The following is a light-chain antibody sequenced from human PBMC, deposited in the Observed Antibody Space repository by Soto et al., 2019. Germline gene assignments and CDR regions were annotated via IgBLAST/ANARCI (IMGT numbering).Light chain of an antibody. J-gene: IGLJ2*01. CDR1: SSDVGDYNY. Sequence: QSALTQPASVSGSPGQSITISCTGTSSDVGDYNYVSWYQQHAGEVPKLIIFEVSNRPSGVSNRFSGSKSANTASLTISGLQAEDEADYYGGSYTRGNTLVVFGSGTKLTVL. CDR3: GSYTRGNTLVV. V-gene: IGLV2-14*01. CDR2: EVS.